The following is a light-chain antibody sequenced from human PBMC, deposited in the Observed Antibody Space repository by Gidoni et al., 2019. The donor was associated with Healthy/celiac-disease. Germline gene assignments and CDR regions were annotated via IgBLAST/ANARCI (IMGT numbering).Light chain of an antibody. Sequence: EIVMTQSPATLSVSPGERATLSCRASQSVSSNLAWYQQQPGQAPRLLIYGASTRATGIPARFSGSGSGTAFTLTISSLLSEDFAVYYCQQYNNWPLTFGQGTRLEIK. CDR1: QSVSSN. CDR2: GAS. J-gene: IGKJ5*01. CDR3: QQYNNWPLT. V-gene: IGKV3-15*01.